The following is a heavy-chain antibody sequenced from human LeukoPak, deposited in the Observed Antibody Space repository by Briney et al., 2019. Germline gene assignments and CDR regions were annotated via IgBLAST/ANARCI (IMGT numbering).Heavy chain of an antibody. Sequence: GGSLRLSCAASGFTFSSYSMNWFRHAPGKGLECVSSISSSSSYIYYADSVKGRFTRSRHNAKNSLYLQMNSLRAEDTAVYYCARVAIERRLDYWGQGTLVTVSS. D-gene: IGHD1-1*01. CDR3: ARVAIERRLDY. CDR2: ISSSSSYI. V-gene: IGHV3-21*01. J-gene: IGHJ4*02. CDR1: GFTFSSYS.